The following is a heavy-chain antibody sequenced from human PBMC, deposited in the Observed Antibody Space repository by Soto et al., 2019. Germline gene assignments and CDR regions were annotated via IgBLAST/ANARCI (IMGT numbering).Heavy chain of an antibody. V-gene: IGHV3-48*03. CDR1: GFTFSSYE. CDR3: ARASTMIVVAQSPFDY. J-gene: IGHJ4*02. Sequence: PGGSLRLSCAASGFTFSSYEMNWGRQAPGKGLEWVSYISSSGSTIYYADSVKGRFTISRDNAKNSLYLQMNSLRAEDTAVYYCARASTMIVVAQSPFDYWGQGTLVTVSS. CDR2: ISSSGSTI. D-gene: IGHD3-22*01.